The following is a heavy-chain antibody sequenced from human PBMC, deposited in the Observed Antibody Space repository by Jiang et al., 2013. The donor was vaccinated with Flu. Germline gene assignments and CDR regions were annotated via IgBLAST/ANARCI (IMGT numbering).Heavy chain of an antibody. V-gene: IGHV3-30-3*01. CDR1: GFTFSSYA. D-gene: IGHD1-26*01. CDR2: ISYDGSNK. J-gene: IGHJ4*02. CDR3: ARDRDGTSTLGN. Sequence: VVQPGRSLRLSCAASGFTFSSYAMHWVRQAPGKGLEWVAVISYDGSNKYYADSVKGRFTISRDNSKNTLYLQMNSLRAEDTAVYYCARDRDGTSTLGNWGQGTLVTVSS.